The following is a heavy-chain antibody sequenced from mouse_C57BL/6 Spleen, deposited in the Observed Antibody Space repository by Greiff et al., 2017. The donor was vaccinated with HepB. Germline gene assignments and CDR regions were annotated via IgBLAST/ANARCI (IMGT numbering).Heavy chain of an antibody. CDR3: ERYGSSLYYAMDY. CDR2: INPNNGGT. Sequence: EVQLQQSGPELVKPGASVKISCKASGYTFTDYYMNWVKQSHGKSLEWIGDINPNNGGTSYNQKFKGKATLTVDKSSSTAYMELRSLTSEDSAVYYCERYGSSLYYAMDYWGQGTSVTISS. D-gene: IGHD1-1*01. V-gene: IGHV1-26*01. CDR1: GYTFTDYY. J-gene: IGHJ4*01.